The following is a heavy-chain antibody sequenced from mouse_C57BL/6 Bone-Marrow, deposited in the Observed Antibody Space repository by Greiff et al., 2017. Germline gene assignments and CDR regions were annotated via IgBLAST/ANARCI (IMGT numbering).Heavy chain of an antibody. CDR2: INPYNGGT. J-gene: IGHJ2*01. Sequence: VQLQQSGPVLVKPGASVKMSCKASGYTFTDYYMNWVKQSHGKSLEWIGVINPYNGGTSYNQKFKGKATLTVDTSSSTAYMALNSLTSEDSAVYCCASEQLRWDYFDYWGKGTTLTVSS. CDR1: GYTFTDYY. D-gene: IGHD1-1*01. CDR3: ASEQLRWDYFDY. V-gene: IGHV1-19*01.